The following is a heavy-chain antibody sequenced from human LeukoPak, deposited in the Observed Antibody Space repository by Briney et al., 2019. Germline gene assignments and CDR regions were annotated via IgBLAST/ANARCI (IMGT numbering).Heavy chain of an antibody. J-gene: IGHJ5*02. CDR3: AGDQIVVVPAAYNWFDP. Sequence: SVKVSCKASGGTFSSYAISWVRQAPRQGLEWMGRIIPIFGIANYAQKFQGRVTTTADKSTSTAYMELSSLRSEDTAVYYCAGDQIVVVPAAYNWFDPWGQGTLVTVSS. CDR2: IIPIFGIA. V-gene: IGHV1-69*04. CDR1: GGTFSSYA. D-gene: IGHD2-2*01.